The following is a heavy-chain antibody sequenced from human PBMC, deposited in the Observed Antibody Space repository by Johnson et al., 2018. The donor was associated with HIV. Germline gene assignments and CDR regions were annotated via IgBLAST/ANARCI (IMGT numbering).Heavy chain of an antibody. CDR3: AKERAYIRSFDI. J-gene: IGHJ3*02. Sequence: GKGLEWVAVISYDGSNKYYADSVKGRFTISRDNSKNTLHLQINSLRAEDTAMYYCAKERAYIRSFDIWGQGTVVTVSS. D-gene: IGHD1-14*01. V-gene: IGHV3-30-3*02. CDR2: ISYDGSNK.